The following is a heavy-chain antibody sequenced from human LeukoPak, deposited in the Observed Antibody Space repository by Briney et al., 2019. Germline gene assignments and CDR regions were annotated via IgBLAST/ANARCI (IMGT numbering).Heavy chain of an antibody. V-gene: IGHV4-4*07. Sequence: SETLSLTCTVSGGSISSYYWSWIRQPAGKGLEWIGRIYTSGSTNYNPSLKCRVTMSVDTSKNQFSLKLSSVTAADTAVYYCAREAAVAGSYDYWGQGTLVTVSS. D-gene: IGHD6-19*01. CDR3: AREAAVAGSYDY. J-gene: IGHJ4*02. CDR2: IYTSGST. CDR1: GGSISSYY.